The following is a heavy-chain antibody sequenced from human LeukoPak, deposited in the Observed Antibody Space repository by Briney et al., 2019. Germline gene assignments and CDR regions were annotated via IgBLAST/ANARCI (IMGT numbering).Heavy chain of an antibody. Sequence: GGSLRLSCAVSGFTFSDHRMDWVRQVPGKGLQWVGRSTDKLYSYTTEYAASVKGGFTISRADSENSLYLQMNSLKTEDTAVYYCVRAGGTRGYDIWGQGTMVTVSS. J-gene: IGHJ3*02. D-gene: IGHD2-15*01. CDR2: STDKLYSYTT. V-gene: IGHV3-72*01. CDR3: VRAGGTRGYDI. CDR1: GFTFSDHR.